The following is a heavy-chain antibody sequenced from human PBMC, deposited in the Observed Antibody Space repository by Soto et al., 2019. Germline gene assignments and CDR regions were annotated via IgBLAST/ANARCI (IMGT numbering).Heavy chain of an antibody. D-gene: IGHD3-10*01. CDR1: GYTFTGYY. V-gene: IGHV1-2*02. CDR3: ATDRGAGGSMVRGVIGY. CDR2: INPHSGGT. Sequence: QVQLVQSGAEVKKPGASVKVSCKASGYTFTGYYMHWVRQAPGQGLEWMGWINPHSGGTNYAQKFQGRVTMTRDTFISTAYMELSRLRSDDTAVYYCATDRGAGGSMVRGVIGYWGQGTLVTASS. J-gene: IGHJ4*02.